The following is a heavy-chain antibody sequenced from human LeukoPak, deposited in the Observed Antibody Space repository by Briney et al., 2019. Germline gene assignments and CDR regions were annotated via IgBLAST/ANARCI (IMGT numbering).Heavy chain of an antibody. D-gene: IGHD3-22*01. Sequence: SVKVSCKASGGTFSSYTISRVRQAPGQGLEWMGRIIPILGIANYAQKFQGRVTITADKSTSTAYMELSSLRSEDTAVYYCASAYYYDSSGYPDYWGQGTLVTVSS. CDR3: ASAYYYDSSGYPDY. CDR1: GGTFSSYT. CDR2: IIPILGIA. J-gene: IGHJ4*02. V-gene: IGHV1-69*02.